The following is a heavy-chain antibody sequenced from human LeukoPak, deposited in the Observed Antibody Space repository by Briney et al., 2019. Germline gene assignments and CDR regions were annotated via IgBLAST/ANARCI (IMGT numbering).Heavy chain of an antibody. CDR1: GYSFTSYW. CDR2: IYPGDSDT. V-gene: IGHV5-51*01. Sequence: GASLKISCKGSGYSFTSYWIGWVRQMPGKGLEWMGIIYPGDSDTRYSPSFQGQVTISADKSISTAYLQWSSLKASDTAMYYCARPRKAVGATFDYWGQGTLVTVSS. J-gene: IGHJ4*02. CDR3: ARPRKAVGATFDY. D-gene: IGHD1-26*01.